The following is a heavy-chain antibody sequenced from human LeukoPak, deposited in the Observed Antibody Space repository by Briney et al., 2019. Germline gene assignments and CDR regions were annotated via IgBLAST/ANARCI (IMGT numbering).Heavy chain of an antibody. CDR1: GGTFSSYA. V-gene: IGHV1-69*01. CDR3: ARDPSYYDFWSGYLD. CDR2: IIPIFGTA. Sequence: SVKISCKASGGTFSSYAISWVRQAPGQGLEWMGGIIPIFGTANYAQKFQGRVTITADESTSTAYMELSSLRSEDTAVYYCARDPSYYDFWSGYLDWGQGTLVTVSS. J-gene: IGHJ4*02. D-gene: IGHD3-3*01.